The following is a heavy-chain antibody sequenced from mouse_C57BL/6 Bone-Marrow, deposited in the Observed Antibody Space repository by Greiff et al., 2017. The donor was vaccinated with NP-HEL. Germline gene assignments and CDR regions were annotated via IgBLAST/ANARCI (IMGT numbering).Heavy chain of an antibody. J-gene: IGHJ4*01. Sequence: DVQLQESGGGLVKPGGSLKLSCAASGFTFSSYAMSWVRQTPEKRLEWVATISDGGSYTYYPDNVKGRFTISRDNAKNNLYLQMSHLKSEDTAMYYCARAPEAMDYWGQGTSVTVSS. CDR3: ARAPEAMDY. CDR2: ISDGGSYT. V-gene: IGHV5-4*01. CDR1: GFTFSSYA.